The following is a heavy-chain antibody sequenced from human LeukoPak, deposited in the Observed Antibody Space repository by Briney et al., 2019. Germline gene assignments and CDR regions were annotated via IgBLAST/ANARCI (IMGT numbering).Heavy chain of an antibody. CDR3: ARVLTTMVRGAIDY. J-gene: IGHJ4*02. CDR2: ISSSSSYI. Sequence: GGSLRLSCAASGFTFSIYSMNWVRQAPGKGLEWVSSISSSSSYIYYADSVKGRFTISRDNAKNSLYLQMNSLRAEDTAVYYCARVLTTMVRGAIDYWGQGTLVTVSS. D-gene: IGHD3-10*01. CDR1: GFTFSIYS. V-gene: IGHV3-21*01.